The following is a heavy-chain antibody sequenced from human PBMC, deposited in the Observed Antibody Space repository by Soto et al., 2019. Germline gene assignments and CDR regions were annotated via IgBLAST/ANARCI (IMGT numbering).Heavy chain of an antibody. J-gene: IGHJ5*02. CDR3: ARAGELYYYGSIEGWFDP. D-gene: IGHD3-10*01. V-gene: IGHV1-2*04. Sequence: SVTLYCQAAGYTFSGYYMHWVRQAPGQGLEWMGWINPNSGGTNYAQKFQGWVTMTRDTSISTAYMELSRLRSDDTAVYYCARAGELYYYGSIEGWFDPWGQGTLVTVSS. CDR2: INPNSGGT. CDR1: GYTFSGYY.